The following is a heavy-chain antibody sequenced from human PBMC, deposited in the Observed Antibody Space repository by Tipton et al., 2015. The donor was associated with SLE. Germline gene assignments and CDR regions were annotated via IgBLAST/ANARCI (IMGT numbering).Heavy chain of an antibody. CDR3: ARRDGGWYLY. D-gene: IGHD6-19*01. Sequence: TLSLTCTVSGGSISSSSYYWGWIRQPPGKGLEWIGSIYYSGSTYYNPSLKSRVTISVDTSKNQFSLRLNSVTAADTAVYYCARRDGGWYLYWGQGTLVTVSS. V-gene: IGHV4-39*01. CDR2: IYYSGST. CDR1: GGSISSSSYY. J-gene: IGHJ4*02.